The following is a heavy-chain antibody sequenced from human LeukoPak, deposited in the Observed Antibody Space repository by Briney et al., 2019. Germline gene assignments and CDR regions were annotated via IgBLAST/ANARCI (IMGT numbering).Heavy chain of an antibody. CDR3: ATDPSIAARRSPGGAFDI. J-gene: IGHJ3*02. Sequence: GRGLRLSCAGTGSTFRRFSMSWVREAPKKGLEWVSAISGSGGSTYYADSVKGRFTISRDNSKNTLYLQMNSLRAEDTAVYYCATDPSIAARRSPGGAFDIWGQGTMVTVSS. CDR2: ISGSGGST. V-gene: IGHV3-23*01. CDR1: GSTFRRFS. D-gene: IGHD6-6*01.